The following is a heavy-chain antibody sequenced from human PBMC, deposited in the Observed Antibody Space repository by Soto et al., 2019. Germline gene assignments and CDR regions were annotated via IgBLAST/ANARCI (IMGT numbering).Heavy chain of an antibody. V-gene: IGHV3-13*01. D-gene: IGHD4-17*01. CDR1: GFTFSSYD. CDR3: ARVRVTTTAYYFDY. J-gene: IGHJ4*02. Sequence: GGSLRLSCAASGFTFSSYDMHWVRQATGKGLEWVSAIGTAGDTYYPGSVKGRFTISREKAKNSLYLQMNSLRAGDTAVYYCARVRVTTTAYYFDYWGQGTLVTVSS. CDR2: IGTAGDT.